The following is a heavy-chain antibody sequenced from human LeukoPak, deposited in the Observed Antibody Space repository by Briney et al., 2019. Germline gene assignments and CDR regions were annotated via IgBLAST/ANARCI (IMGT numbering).Heavy chain of an antibody. Sequence: GASVKVSCKASGYTFTDYYIHWVRQAPGQGLEWMGWINPNNGGTNYAQKFQGRVSMTRDTSISTAYMELSSLRSDDTAVYYCARLKLLLVSGAKAVWWGQGTLVTVSS. D-gene: IGHD3-22*01. CDR1: GYTFTDYY. CDR3: ARLKLLLVSGAKAVW. CDR2: INPNNGGT. V-gene: IGHV1-2*02. J-gene: IGHJ4*02.